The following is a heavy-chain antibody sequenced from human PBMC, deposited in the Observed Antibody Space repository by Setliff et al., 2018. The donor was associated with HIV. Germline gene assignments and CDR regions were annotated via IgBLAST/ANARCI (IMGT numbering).Heavy chain of an antibody. D-gene: IGHD3-22*01. Sequence: SVKVSCKASGGTFNSYAFTWVRQAPGQGLEWMGDFLAVLRKPTYAQKFQDRLTIIADESTSTAYMELSDLRSEDTAVYYCATGRDSSGYYFLADYWGRGTLVTVSS. CDR2: FLAVLRKP. CDR3: ATGRDSSGYYFLADY. CDR1: GGTFNSYA. J-gene: IGHJ4*02. V-gene: IGHV1-69*13.